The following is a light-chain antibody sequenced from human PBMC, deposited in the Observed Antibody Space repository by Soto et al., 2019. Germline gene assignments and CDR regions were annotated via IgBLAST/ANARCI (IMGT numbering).Light chain of an antibody. CDR3: CSYAGLYSWV. V-gene: IGLV2-11*01. CDR1: SSDVGSWNY. J-gene: IGLJ3*02. CDR2: DIN. Sequence: QSVLTQPRSVSGSPGQSVTISCTGTSSDVGSWNYVSWYQQYPGQAPKLIIYDINKRPSGVPDRFSGSKSGNTASLTISGLQVEDDADYYCCSYAGLYSWVFVGGTKLTVL.